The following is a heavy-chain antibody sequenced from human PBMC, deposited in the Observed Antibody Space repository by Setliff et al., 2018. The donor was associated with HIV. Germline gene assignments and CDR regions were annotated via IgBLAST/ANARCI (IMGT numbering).Heavy chain of an antibody. J-gene: IGHJ4*02. CDR2: ISTHNRNT. CDR3: ARGFMSIRVLTPFDY. D-gene: IGHD2-8*01. CDR1: GYTFTNYG. Sequence: ASVKVSCKASGYTFTNYGLTWVRQAPGQGLEWMGWISTHNRNTNYAQKFQGRVTMTTDTSTSTAYMDLRSLRSEDTAVYYCARGFMSIRVLTPFDYWGQGTLVTVSS. V-gene: IGHV1-18*01.